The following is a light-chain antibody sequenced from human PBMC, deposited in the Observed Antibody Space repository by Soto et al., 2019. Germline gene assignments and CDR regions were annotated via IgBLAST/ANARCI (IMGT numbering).Light chain of an antibody. CDR3: SSYTSGTTLFV. CDR2: EVS. V-gene: IGLV2-14*01. CDR1: SSDVGGYSY. Sequence: QSVLTQAASVSGSPGQSITISCTGTSSDVGGYSYVSWYQQHPGKAPKLMIYEVSNRPSGVSNRFSGSKSGNTASLTISGLQAEDEGDYYCSSYTSGTTLFVFGTGTKVTVL. J-gene: IGLJ1*01.